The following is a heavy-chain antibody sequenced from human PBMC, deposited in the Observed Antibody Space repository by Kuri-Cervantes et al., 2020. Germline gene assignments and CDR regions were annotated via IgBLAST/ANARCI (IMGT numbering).Heavy chain of an antibody. D-gene: IGHD3-10*01. CDR3: ARGSTMVRGIYDAFDI. Sequence: GGSLRLSCAASRFTFTIYSMNWVRQAPGKGLEWVSSISSSSIYIYYAASVKGRFTISRDNAKDSLYLQTNSLRAEDTAVYYCARGSTMVRGIYDAFDIWGQGTMVTVSS. V-gene: IGHV3-21*03. CDR2: ISSSSIYI. CDR1: RFTFTIYS. J-gene: IGHJ3*02.